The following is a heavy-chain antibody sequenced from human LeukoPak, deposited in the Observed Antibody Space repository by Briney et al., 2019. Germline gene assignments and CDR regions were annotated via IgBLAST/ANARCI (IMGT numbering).Heavy chain of an antibody. V-gene: IGHV4-59*01. CDR1: GGSISSYS. CDR3: AYGDLFDS. D-gene: IGHD4-17*01. J-gene: IGHJ4*02. CDR2: IYYSGST. Sequence: SETLSLTCTVSGGSISSYSWSWIRQPPGKGLEWIGYIYYSGSTDYNPSLKSRVTISVDTSKNQFSLLLRSVTAADTAVYYCAYGDLFDSWGQGALVTVSS.